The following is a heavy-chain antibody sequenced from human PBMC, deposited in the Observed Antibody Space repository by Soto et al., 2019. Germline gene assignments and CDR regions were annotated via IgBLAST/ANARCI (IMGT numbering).Heavy chain of an antibody. CDR2: IYYSGIT. J-gene: IGHJ4*01. V-gene: IGHV4-59*01. Sequence: SETLSLTCTVSGGSISGYYWSWIRQPPGRGLEYIGYIYYSGITNYNPSLKGRVIISVDTSRNQFSLRLSSVTAADTAVYYCARETGSWRAMDYWGLGTLVTVSS. CDR3: ARETGSWRAMDY. CDR1: GGSISGYY. D-gene: IGHD1-26*01.